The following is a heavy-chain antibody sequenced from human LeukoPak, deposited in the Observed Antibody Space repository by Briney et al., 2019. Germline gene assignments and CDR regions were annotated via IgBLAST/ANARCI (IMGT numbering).Heavy chain of an antibody. D-gene: IGHD6-13*01. J-gene: IGHJ2*01. CDR3: ARDEHSSSWSSYWYFDL. V-gene: IGHV1-69*05. CDR1: GGTFSSYA. CDR2: IIPIFGTA. Sequence: ASVMVSCKASGGTFSSYAISWVRQVPGQGLEWMGGIIPIFGTANYAQKFQGRVTITTDESTSTAYMELSSLRSEDTAVYYCARDEHSSSWSSYWYFDLWGRGTLDTVSS.